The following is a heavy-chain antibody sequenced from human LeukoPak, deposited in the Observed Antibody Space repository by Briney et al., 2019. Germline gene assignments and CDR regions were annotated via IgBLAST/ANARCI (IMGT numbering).Heavy chain of an antibody. CDR2: SDPEDGET. Sequence: ASVKVSCKVSGYTLTELSMHWVRQAPGKGLEWMGGSDPEDGETIYAQKFQGRVTMTEDTSTDAAYMELSSLRSEDTAVYYCATGPPYSGSLMDYWGQGTLVTVSS. J-gene: IGHJ4*02. CDR1: GYTLTELS. CDR3: ATGPPYSGSLMDY. D-gene: IGHD1-26*01. V-gene: IGHV1-24*01.